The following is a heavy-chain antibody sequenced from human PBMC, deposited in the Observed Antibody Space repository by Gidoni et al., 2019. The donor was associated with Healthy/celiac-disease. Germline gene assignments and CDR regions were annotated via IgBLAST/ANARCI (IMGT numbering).Heavy chain of an antibody. CDR2: INSDGSST. V-gene: IGHV3-74*01. CDR3: AREVDWGWNYYYGMDV. J-gene: IGHJ6*02. D-gene: IGHD3-9*01. Sequence: EVQLVESGGGLVQPGGSLRLSCAASGFTFSSYWMHWVRQAPGKGLVWVSRINSDGSSTSYADSVKGRFTISRDNAKNTLYLQMNSLRAEDTAVYYCAREVDWGWNYYYGMDVWGQGTTVTVSS. CDR1: GFTFSSYW.